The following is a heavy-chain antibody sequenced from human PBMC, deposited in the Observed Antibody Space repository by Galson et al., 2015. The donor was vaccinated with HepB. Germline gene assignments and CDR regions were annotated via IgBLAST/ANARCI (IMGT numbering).Heavy chain of an antibody. Sequence: SLRLSCAASGFTFSSYGMHWVRQAPGKGLEWVAVISYDGSNKYYADSVKGRFTISRDNSKNTLYLQMNSLRAEDTAVYYCAKLPRGYCSGGSCYSPGYWGQGTLVTVSS. V-gene: IGHV3-30*18. D-gene: IGHD2-15*01. CDR3: AKLPRGYCSGGSCYSPGY. CDR2: ISYDGSNK. CDR1: GFTFSSYG. J-gene: IGHJ4*02.